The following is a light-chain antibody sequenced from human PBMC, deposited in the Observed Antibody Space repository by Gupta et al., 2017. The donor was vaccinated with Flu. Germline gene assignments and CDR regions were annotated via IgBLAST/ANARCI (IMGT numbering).Light chain of an antibody. CDR2: DAS. CDR3: QQYKDRPRS. CDR1: QSLSSN. V-gene: IGKV3-15*01. J-gene: IGKJ1*01. Sequence: PATLAVSPGERATLPCRASQSLSSNLAWYQQKPGQAPRLLIYDASTRATGGPARFSGSGSGTEFTLTISSLQSEDFALYFCQQYKDRPRSFGQGTKVEVK.